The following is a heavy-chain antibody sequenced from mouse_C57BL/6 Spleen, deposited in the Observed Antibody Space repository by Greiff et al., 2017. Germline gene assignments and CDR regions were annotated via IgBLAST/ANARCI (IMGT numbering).Heavy chain of an antibody. CDR2: ISSGGDYI. V-gene: IGHV5-9-1*02. CDR1: GFTFSSYA. CDR3: TRGDYYGSSYWYFDV. Sequence: EVKLMESGEGLVKPGGSLKLSCAASGFTFSSYAMSWVRQTPEKRLEWVAYISSGGDYIYYADTVKGRFTISRDNARNTLYLQMSSLKSEDTAMYYCTRGDYYGSSYWYFDVWGTGTTVTVSS. J-gene: IGHJ1*03. D-gene: IGHD1-1*01.